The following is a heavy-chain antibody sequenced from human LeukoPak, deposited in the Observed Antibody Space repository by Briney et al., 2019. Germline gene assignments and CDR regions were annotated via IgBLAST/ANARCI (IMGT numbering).Heavy chain of an antibody. CDR3: ARVGHSSPLDAFDI. D-gene: IGHD6-13*01. V-gene: IGHV1-18*01. Sequence: GASVKVSCKASGYTFTSYDISWVRQAPGQGLEWMGWISVYNGNINYAQKLQGRVSMTTDTSTSTAYMELRSLRSDDTAVYYCARVGHSSPLDAFDIWGQGTMDTVSS. CDR2: ISVYNGNI. J-gene: IGHJ3*02. CDR1: GYTFTSYD.